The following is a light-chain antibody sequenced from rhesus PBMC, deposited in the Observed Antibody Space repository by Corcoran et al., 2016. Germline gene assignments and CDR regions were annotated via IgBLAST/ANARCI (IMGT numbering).Light chain of an antibody. CDR1: QGISNW. Sequence: DIQMTQSPSSLSASVGDRVTITCRARQGISNWLAWYQQKPVKAPKLQIYKESPLQSGFPSRLSGSGSGTEFTLPISILQPEDFATYYCQQHNSTPFTFGPGTKLDIK. CDR2: KES. J-gene: IGKJ3*01. V-gene: IGKV1-21*01. CDR3: QQHNSTPFT.